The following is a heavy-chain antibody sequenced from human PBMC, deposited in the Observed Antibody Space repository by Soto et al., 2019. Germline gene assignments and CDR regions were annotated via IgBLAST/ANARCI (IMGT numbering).Heavy chain of an antibody. Sequence: PSQTLSLTCTVSGGSISSYYWSWIRQPPGKGLEWIGYIYYSGSTNYNPSLKSRVTISVDTSKNQFSLKLSSVTAADTAVYYCARTHDYVYFDYWGQGTLVTVSS. J-gene: IGHJ4*02. V-gene: IGHV4-59*08. D-gene: IGHD3-16*01. CDR1: GGSISSYY. CDR3: ARTHDYVYFDY. CDR2: IYYSGST.